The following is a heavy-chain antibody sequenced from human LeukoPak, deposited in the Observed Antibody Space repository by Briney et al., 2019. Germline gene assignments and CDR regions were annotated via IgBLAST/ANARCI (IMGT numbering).Heavy chain of an antibody. D-gene: IGHD4-23*01. CDR2: INNSGGSL. J-gene: IGHJ4*02. V-gene: IGHV3-23*01. Sequence: GGSLRLSCAASRFTFSAYDMSWVRQAPGKGLEWVSSINNSGGSLYYADSVRGRFTISRDNSKNTLYLQMNSLRVEDTAVYYCARRSAYGGYFDDWGQGTLVTVSS. CDR1: RFTFSAYD. CDR3: ARRSAYGGYFDD.